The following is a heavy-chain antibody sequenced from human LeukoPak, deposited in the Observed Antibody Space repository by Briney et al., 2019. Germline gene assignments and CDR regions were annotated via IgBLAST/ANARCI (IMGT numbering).Heavy chain of an antibody. CDR3: AKEGAYPIITYAS. CDR1: GFSFSRYW. D-gene: IGHD3-10*01. J-gene: IGHJ4*02. Sequence: QPGGSLSLSCAASGFSFSRYWMNWVRQAPGKGLEWVANIKGDGNEKNYVDSVKGRFSISRDNARNSLYLQMDSLRAEDTAVYYCAKEGAYPIITYASWGQGALVSVSS. CDR2: IKGDGNEK. V-gene: IGHV3-7*01.